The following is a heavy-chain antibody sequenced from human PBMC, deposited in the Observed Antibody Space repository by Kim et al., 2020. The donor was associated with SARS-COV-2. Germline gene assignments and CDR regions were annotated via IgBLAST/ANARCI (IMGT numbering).Heavy chain of an antibody. V-gene: IGHV4-39*07. CDR2: IYYSGST. J-gene: IGHJ4*02. CDR3: ARVGGYSYGYDYFDY. D-gene: IGHD5-18*01. Sequence: SETLSLTCTVSGGSISSSSYYWGWIRQPPGKGLEWIGSIYYSGSTYYNPSLKSRVTISVDTSKNQFSLKLSSVTAADTAVYYCARVGGYSYGYDYFDYWGQGTLVTVSS. CDR1: GGSISSSSYY.